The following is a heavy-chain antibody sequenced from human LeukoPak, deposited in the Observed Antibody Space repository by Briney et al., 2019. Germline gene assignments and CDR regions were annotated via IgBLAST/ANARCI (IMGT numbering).Heavy chain of an antibody. CDR2: MNPNSGNT. V-gene: IGHV1-8*02. D-gene: IGHD1-14*01. Sequence: ASVKVSCKASGYTFTGYYMXXVRQXPGXXXEWMGWMNPNSGNTGYAQKFQGRVTMTRNTSISTAYMELSSLRSEDTAVYYCARVNLLRRIDYWGQGTLVTVSS. CDR3: ARVNLLRRIDY. J-gene: IGHJ4*02. CDR1: GYTFTGYY.